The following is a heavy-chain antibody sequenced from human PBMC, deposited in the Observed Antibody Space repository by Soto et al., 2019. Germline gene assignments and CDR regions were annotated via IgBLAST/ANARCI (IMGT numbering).Heavy chain of an antibody. CDR2: IWNDGSKK. Sequence: PVGSLRLSCAASGFSFRNYVMHWVRQAPGKGLEWVAVIWNDGSKKYYGDSVKGRFSISRDNANNTLYLQMKSLRAEDTAVYYCARDDTVSTSDYFDYWGQGALVTVSS. CDR1: GFSFRNYV. CDR3: ARDDTVSTSDYFDY. D-gene: IGHD4-17*01. J-gene: IGHJ4*02. V-gene: IGHV3-33*01.